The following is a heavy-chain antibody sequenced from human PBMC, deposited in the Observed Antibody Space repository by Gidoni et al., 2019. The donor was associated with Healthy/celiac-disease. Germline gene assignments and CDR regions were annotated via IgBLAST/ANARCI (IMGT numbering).Heavy chain of an antibody. Sequence: QVQLVQSGAEVKKPGSSVKVSCKASGGTFSSYAISWVRQAPGQGLEWMGGIIPIFGTANYAQKFQGRVTITADESTSTAYMELSSLRSEDTAVYYCARDPKFYSYGFNNWFDPWGQGTLVTVSS. J-gene: IGHJ5*02. CDR3: ARDPKFYSYGFNNWFDP. CDR2: IIPIFGTA. D-gene: IGHD5-18*01. CDR1: GGTFSSYA. V-gene: IGHV1-69*01.